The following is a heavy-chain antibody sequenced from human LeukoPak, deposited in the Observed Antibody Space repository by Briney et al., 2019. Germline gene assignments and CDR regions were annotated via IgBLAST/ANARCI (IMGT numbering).Heavy chain of an antibody. D-gene: IGHD3-10*01. V-gene: IGHV4-59*01. CDR2: IYYSGST. CDR1: GGSISSYY. CDR3: ARERRALVRNNWFDP. Sequence: SETLSLTCTVSGGSISSYYWSWIRQPPGKALEGIGYIYYSGSTNYNPSLKSRVTISVDTSKNQFSLKLSSVTAADTAVYYCARERRALVRNNWFDPWGQGTLVTVSS. J-gene: IGHJ5*02.